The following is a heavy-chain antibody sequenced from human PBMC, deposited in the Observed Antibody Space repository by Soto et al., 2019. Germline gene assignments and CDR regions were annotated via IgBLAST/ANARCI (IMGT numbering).Heavy chain of an antibody. J-gene: IGHJ4*02. V-gene: IGHV3-9*01. CDR2: ISWNSGSI. Sequence: EVQLVESGGGLVQPGRSLRLSCAASGFTFDDYAMHWVRQAPGKGLEWVSGISWNSGSIGYADSVKGRFTISRDNAKNSLYLQMNSLRAEDTALYYCAKDRGAYYTEHFDYWGQGTLVTVSS. CDR3: AKDRGAYYTEHFDY. D-gene: IGHD3-3*01. CDR1: GFTFDDYA.